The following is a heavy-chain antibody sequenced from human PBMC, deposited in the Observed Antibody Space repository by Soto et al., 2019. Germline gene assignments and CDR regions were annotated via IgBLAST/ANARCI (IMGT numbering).Heavy chain of an antibody. CDR3: AKVGPGLEWLFYFDY. CDR1: GFTLRSYA. Sequence: PGGSLRLSCAASGFTLRSYAMSWVRQAPGKGLEWVSGISGSGGSTYYADSVKGRFTISRDNSKNTLYLQMNSLRAEDTAVYYCAKVGPGLEWLFYFDYWGQGTLVTVSS. D-gene: IGHD3-3*01. J-gene: IGHJ4*02. CDR2: ISGSGGST. V-gene: IGHV3-23*01.